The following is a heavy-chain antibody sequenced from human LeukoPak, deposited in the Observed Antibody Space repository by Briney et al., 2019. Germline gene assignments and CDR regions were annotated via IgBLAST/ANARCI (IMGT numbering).Heavy chain of an antibody. CDR2: ISDSSSST. J-gene: IGHJ4*02. CDR3: ARGLNGGSGYYFDS. D-gene: IGHD3-22*01. CDR1: GFTFSSYT. V-gene: IGHV3-48*01. Sequence: GGSLRLSCAASGFTFSSYTMNWVRQAPGKGLEWVSSISDSSSSTYYTDSVKGRFTISRDNAKNSLYLQMNSLRAEDTAVYYCARGLNGGSGYYFDSWAREPWSPSPQ.